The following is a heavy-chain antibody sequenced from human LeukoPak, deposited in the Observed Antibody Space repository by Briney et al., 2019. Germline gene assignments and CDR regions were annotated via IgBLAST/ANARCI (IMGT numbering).Heavy chain of an antibody. J-gene: IGHJ4*02. CDR2: IYYSGST. D-gene: IGHD5-12*01. Sequence: SETLSLTCTVPGGSIGSYYWTWIRQPPGKGLEWIGYIYYSGSTNYNPSLKSRVTISVDTSKNQFSLKLSSVTAADTAVYYCASVYGGSKKLDYWGQGTLVTVSS. V-gene: IGHV4-59*01. CDR1: GGSIGSYY. CDR3: ASVYGGSKKLDY.